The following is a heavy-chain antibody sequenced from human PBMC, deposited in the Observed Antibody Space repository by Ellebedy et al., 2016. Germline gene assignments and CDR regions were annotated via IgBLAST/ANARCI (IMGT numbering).Heavy chain of an antibody. CDR2: IYHSGST. CDR1: GYSISSGYY. CDR3: TYGPGIEDY. V-gene: IGHV4-38-2*02. J-gene: IGHJ4*02. Sequence: SETLSLTXTVSGYSISSGYYWGWIRQPPGKGLEWIGSIYHSGSTYYNPSLKSRVTISVDTSKNQFSLKLSSVTAADTAVYYCTYGPGIEDYWGQGTLVTVSS. D-gene: IGHD4-17*01.